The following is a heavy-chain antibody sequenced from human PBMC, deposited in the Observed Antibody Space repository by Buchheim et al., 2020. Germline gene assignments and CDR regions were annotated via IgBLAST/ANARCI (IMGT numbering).Heavy chain of an antibody. CDR3: VYQFLALDT. V-gene: IGHV3-30*03. D-gene: IGHD2-21*01. CDR1: GFTFSSYS. CDR2: IAYDSSSM. J-gene: IGHJ5*02. Sequence: VQLVESGGGLVQPGGSLRLSCAASGFTFSSYSMNWVRQAPGQGLEWVGGIAYDSSSMTYADSVRGRFTISRDNTRNTLYLQLNSLRHEDTATYYCVYQFLALDTWGQG.